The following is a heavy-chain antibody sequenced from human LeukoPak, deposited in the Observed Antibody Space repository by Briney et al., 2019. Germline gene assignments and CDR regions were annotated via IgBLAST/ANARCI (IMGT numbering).Heavy chain of an antibody. CDR2: IYYSGST. V-gene: IGHV4-39*07. CDR3: ARASLAEIDY. Sequence: SETLSLTCTVSGGSISSSSYYWGWIRQPPGKGLEWIGSIYYSGSTYYNPSLKSRVTISVDTSKNQFSLKLSSVTAADTAVYYCARASLAEIDYWGQGTLVTVSS. J-gene: IGHJ4*02. CDR1: GGSISSSSYY.